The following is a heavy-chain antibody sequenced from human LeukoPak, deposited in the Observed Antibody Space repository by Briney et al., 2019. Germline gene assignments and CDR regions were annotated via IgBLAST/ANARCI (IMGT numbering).Heavy chain of an antibody. J-gene: IGHJ3*02. Sequence: SETLSLTCTVSGGSISSSSYYWGWIRQPPGKGLEWIGSIYYSGSTYYNPSLKSRVTISVDTSKNQFSLKLSSVTAADTAVYYCARVRELPTDDAFDIWGQGTMVTVSS. V-gene: IGHV4-39*07. D-gene: IGHD1-26*01. CDR3: ARVRELPTDDAFDI. CDR2: IYYSGST. CDR1: GGSISSSSYY.